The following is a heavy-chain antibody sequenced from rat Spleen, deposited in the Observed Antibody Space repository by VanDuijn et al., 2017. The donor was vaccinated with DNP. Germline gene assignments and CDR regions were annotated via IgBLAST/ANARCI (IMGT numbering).Heavy chain of an antibody. CDR1: GYSITSNY. V-gene: IGHV3-1*01. D-gene: IGHD1-7*01. Sequence: EVQLQESGSGLVKPSQSLSLTCSVTGYSITSNYWGWIRQFPGNKMEYIGHISYSGRTDYNPSPKSRISITRDTSRNHFFLHLNSVTSEDTATYYCARWTRYFDYWGQGVMVTVSS. CDR3: ARWTRYFDY. J-gene: IGHJ2*01. CDR2: ISYSGRT.